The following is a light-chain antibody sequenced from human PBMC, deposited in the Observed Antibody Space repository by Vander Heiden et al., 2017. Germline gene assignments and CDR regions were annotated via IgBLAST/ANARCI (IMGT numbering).Light chain of an antibody. V-gene: IGKV1-5*03. CDR1: QSISSW. J-gene: IGKJ1*01. CDR3: QQYSSYWT. Sequence: TQMTQSPSTLSASVGDRLNITRGASQSISSWLAWYQQKPGKAPKLLIYKASSLESGVPSRFSGSGSGTEFTLTISSLQPDDFATYYCQQYSSYWTFGQGTKVEIK. CDR2: KAS.